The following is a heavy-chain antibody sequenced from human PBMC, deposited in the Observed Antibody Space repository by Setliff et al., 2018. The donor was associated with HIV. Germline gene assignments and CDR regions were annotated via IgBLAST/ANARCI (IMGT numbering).Heavy chain of an antibody. Sequence: GGSLRLSCVGSGFTFNGYAMSWLRQAPGKGLEWVSIIYSGGDTTYYADSVKGRFTISRDNSKNTLYLQMNSLRAEDTAVYYCAKDRYYDSSGSPFDYWGQGTLVTVSS. V-gene: IGHV3-NL1*01. CDR1: GFTFNGYA. D-gene: IGHD3-22*01. CDR3: AKDRYYDSSGSPFDY. J-gene: IGHJ4*02. CDR2: IYSGGDTT.